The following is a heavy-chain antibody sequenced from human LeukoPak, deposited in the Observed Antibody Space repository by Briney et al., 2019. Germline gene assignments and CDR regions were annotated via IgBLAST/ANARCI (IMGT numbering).Heavy chain of an antibody. V-gene: IGHV1-69*05. CDR3: ARLKSVYYDSSGYHRFFDY. J-gene: IGHJ4*02. CDR2: IIPIFGTA. D-gene: IGHD3-22*01. CDR1: GGTFSSYA. Sequence: GASVKVSCKASGGTFSSYAISWVRQAPGQGLEWMGGIIPIFGTANYAQKFQGRVTLTRDMSTSTDYLELSSLRSEDTAVYYCARLKSVYYDSSGYHRFFDYWGQGTLVTVSS.